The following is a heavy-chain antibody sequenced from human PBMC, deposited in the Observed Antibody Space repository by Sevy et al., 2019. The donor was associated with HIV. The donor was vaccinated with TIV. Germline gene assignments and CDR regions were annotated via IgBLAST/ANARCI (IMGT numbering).Heavy chain of an antibody. D-gene: IGHD3-10*01. CDR3: GSGGLYYYGSGTPPFDY. V-gene: IGHV4-59*01. J-gene: IGHJ4*02. CDR1: TGSFSAYY. CDR2: ISSNGDT. Sequence: SETLSLTCIVSTGSFSAYYWNWLRQTPGKGLEWIASISSNGDTNYNPSLESRATISLATSGTQFSLRLSSLTAADTAIYYCGSGGLYYYGSGTPPFDYWGQGTLVTVSS.